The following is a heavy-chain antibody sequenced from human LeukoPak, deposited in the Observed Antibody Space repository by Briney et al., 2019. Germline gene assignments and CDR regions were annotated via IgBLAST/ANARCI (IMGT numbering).Heavy chain of an antibody. CDR1: GGTFSSYA. D-gene: IGHD2-21*02. Sequence: SVKVSCKASGGTFSSYAISWVRQAPGQGLEWMGRIIPIFGTANYAQKFQGRVMITTDESTSTAYMELSSLRSEDPAVYYCARDGLAYCGGDCPSDAFDIWGQGTMVTVSS. V-gene: IGHV1-69*05. CDR3: ARDGLAYCGGDCPSDAFDI. J-gene: IGHJ3*02. CDR2: IIPIFGTA.